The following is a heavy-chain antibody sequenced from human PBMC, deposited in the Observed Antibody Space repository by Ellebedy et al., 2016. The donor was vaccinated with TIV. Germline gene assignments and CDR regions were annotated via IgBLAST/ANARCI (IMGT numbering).Heavy chain of an antibody. D-gene: IGHD3-9*01. V-gene: IGHV1-46*01. CDR1: GYTFTSYY. CDR3: ARESNSPYSTVDDILTGALPCDY. Sequence: ASVKVSXXASGYTFTSYYMHWVRQAPGQGLEWMGIINPSGGSTSYAQKFQGRVTMTRDTSTSTVYMELSSLRSEDTAVYYCARESNSPYSTVDDILTGALPCDYWGQGTLVTVSS. J-gene: IGHJ4*02. CDR2: INPSGGST.